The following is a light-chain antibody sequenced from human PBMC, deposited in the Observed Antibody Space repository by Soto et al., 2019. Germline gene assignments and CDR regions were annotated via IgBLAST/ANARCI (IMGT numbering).Light chain of an antibody. CDR3: QESISNLGT. V-gene: IGKV1-39*01. CDR1: QDISNY. CDR2: DAS. Sequence: DIQMTQSPSSLSASVGDRVTITCQASQDISNYLNWYQQKPGKAPKLLIYDASSLPSGVPSRFSGSGSGTEFTLTINSLQREDFATYYCQESISNLGTFGPGTTVDIK. J-gene: IGKJ3*01.